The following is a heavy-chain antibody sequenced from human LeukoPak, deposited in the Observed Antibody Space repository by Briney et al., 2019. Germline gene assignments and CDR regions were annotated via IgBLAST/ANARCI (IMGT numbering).Heavy chain of an antibody. CDR2: INAGNGNT. CDR1: GYTFTSYA. Sequence: GASVKVSCKASGYTFTSYAMHWVRQAPGQRLEWMGWINAGNGNTKYSQKFQGRVTITRDTSASTAYMELSSLRSEDTAVYFCARGVGAYPKNSWLDPWGQGTLVTVSS. CDR3: ARGVGAYPKNSWLDP. J-gene: IGHJ5*02. D-gene: IGHD1-26*01. V-gene: IGHV1-3*01.